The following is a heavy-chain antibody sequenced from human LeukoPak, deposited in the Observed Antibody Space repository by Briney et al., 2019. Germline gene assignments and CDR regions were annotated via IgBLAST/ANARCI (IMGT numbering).Heavy chain of an antibody. CDR1: GGSISSYY. CDR3: ARQDGGGDTYYFDY. CDR2: IYYSGST. D-gene: IGHD2-21*01. Sequence: SETLSLTCTVSGGSISSYYWSWIRQPPGKGLEWIGYIYYSGSTNYNPSLKSRVTISVDTSENQFSLKLSSVTAADTAVYYCARQDGGGDTYYFDYWGQGTLVTVSS. J-gene: IGHJ4*02. V-gene: IGHV4-59*08.